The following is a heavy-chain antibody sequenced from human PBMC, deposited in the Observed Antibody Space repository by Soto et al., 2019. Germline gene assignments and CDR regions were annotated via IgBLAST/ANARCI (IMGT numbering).Heavy chain of an antibody. CDR3: ARDRRSSWYVDYYYGMDV. Sequence: EVQLVESGGGLIQPGGSLRLSCAASGFTVSSNYMSWVRQAPGKGLEWVSVIYSGGSTYYADSVKGRFTISRDNSKNTLYLQMNSLRAEDTAVYYCARDRRSSWYVDYYYGMDVWGQGTTVTVSS. V-gene: IGHV3-53*01. CDR2: IYSGGST. CDR1: GFTVSSNY. D-gene: IGHD6-13*01. J-gene: IGHJ6*02.